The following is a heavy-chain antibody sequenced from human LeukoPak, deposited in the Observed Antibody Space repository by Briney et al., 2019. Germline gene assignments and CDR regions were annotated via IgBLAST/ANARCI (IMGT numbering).Heavy chain of an antibody. CDR2: IYYSGST. V-gene: IGHV4-59*08. D-gene: IGHD5-18*01. J-gene: IGHJ4*02. CDR3: ARHLGGYSYGYVFDY. Sequence: SETLSLTCTVSGGSISSYYWSWIRQPPGKGPEWIGYIYYSGSTNYNPSLKSRVTISVDTSKNQFSLKLSSVTAADTAVYYCARHLGGYSYGYVFDYWGQGTLVTVSS. CDR1: GGSISSYY.